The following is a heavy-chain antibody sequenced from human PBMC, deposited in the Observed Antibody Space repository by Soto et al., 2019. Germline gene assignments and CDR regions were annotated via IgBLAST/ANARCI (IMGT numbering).Heavy chain of an antibody. CDR2: IYYSGST. CDR3: ARRGVLTGYHDY. CDR1: GCSISSYY. D-gene: IGHD3-9*01. J-gene: IGHJ4*02. Sequence: XETLSLTCTVSGCSISSYYWSWIRQPPGKGLEWIGYIYYSGSTNYNPSLKSRVTISVDTSKNQFSLKLSSVTAADTAVYYCARRGVLTGYHDYWGQGTLVTVSS. V-gene: IGHV4-59*01.